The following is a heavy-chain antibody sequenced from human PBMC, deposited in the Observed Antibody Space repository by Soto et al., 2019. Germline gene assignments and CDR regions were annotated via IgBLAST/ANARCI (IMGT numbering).Heavy chain of an antibody. Sequence: QVQLVQSGAEVKKPGSSLKHSCRASGGSFTSYSISWLRQAPGQGLEWMGGIIPVFGTTSYAQRLQGRVTITADESTSTAYLDLSSLISEDTAVYYCARDPRIYCTSSSCHSYFDSWGQGTLVTASS. CDR3: ARDPRIYCTSSSCHSYFDS. CDR2: IIPVFGTT. CDR1: GGSFTSYS. D-gene: IGHD2-2*01. J-gene: IGHJ4*02. V-gene: IGHV1-69*01.